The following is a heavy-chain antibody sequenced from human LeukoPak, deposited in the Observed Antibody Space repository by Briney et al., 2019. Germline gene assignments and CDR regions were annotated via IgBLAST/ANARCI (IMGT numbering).Heavy chain of an antibody. D-gene: IGHD7-27*01. CDR3: ARDRWGLY. CDR2: ISNSGSTI. V-gene: IGHV3-48*03. J-gene: IGHJ4*02. CDR1: GFIFRSYE. Sequence: GGSLRLSCAASGFIFRSYEMNWVRQAPGKGLEWVSYISNSGSTIYYADSVKGRFTISRDNAKNSLYLQMNSLRAEDAAVYYCARDRWGLYWGQGTLVTVSS.